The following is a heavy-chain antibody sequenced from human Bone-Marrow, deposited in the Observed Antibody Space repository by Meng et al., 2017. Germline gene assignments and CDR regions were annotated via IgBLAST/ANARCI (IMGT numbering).Heavy chain of an antibody. CDR3: SGHVDD. V-gene: IGHV3-15*01. CDR2: MKSNVDGGTV. J-gene: IGHJ6*01. D-gene: IGHD3-16*01. CDR1: GFTFSNAW. Sequence: GESLKISCAASGFTFSNAWMTWVRQAPGKGLEWIGRMKSNVDGGTVDYAAAVKGRFFISRDDSEDTFYLQMNSLKTEDTAVYYCSGHVDDWGHG.